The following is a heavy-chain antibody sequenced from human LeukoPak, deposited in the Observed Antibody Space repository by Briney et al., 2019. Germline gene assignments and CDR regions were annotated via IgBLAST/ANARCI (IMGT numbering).Heavy chain of an antibody. CDR3: AKDRSIGTYYTFDH. J-gene: IGHJ4*02. V-gene: IGHV3-20*04. CDR2: INWNGGST. Sequence: GGSLRLSCAASGFTFDDYGMSWVRQAPGKGLEWVSGINWNGGSTGYADSVKGRFTISRDTSKNSLYLQMSSLTAADTAVYYCAKDRSIGTYYTFDHWGQGTLVTVSS. CDR1: GFTFDDYG. D-gene: IGHD1-26*01.